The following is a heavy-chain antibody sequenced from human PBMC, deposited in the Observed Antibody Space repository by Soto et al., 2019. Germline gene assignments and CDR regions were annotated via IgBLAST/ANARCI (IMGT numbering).Heavy chain of an antibody. CDR1: GGSFSGYY. V-gene: IGHV4-34*01. D-gene: IGHD6-13*01. CDR3: ARALPGIAAAGPPDYMDV. Sequence: SDTLSLTCAVYGGSFSGYYWSWIRQPPGKGLEWIGEINHSGSTNYNPSLKSRVTISVDTSKNQFSVKLSSVTAADTAVYYWARALPGIAAAGPPDYMDVWGKGTKVTVS. J-gene: IGHJ6*03. CDR2: INHSGST.